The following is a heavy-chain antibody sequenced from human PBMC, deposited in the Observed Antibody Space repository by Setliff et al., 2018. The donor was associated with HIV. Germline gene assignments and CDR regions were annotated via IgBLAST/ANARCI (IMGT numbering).Heavy chain of an antibody. CDR3: ARGFEGYCSGASCHWFDS. CDR1: GGSLTDYD. CDR2: ISHSGRT. V-gene: IGHV4-34*01. J-gene: IGHJ5*01. Sequence: SETLSLTCAAYGGSLTDYDWTWIRQTPAKGLEWIGEISHSGRTNYNPSLKTRLIISRDTSKNQFSLRQSSATVADTAIYYCARGFEGYCSGASCHWFDSWGQGTQVTVS. D-gene: IGHD2-15*01.